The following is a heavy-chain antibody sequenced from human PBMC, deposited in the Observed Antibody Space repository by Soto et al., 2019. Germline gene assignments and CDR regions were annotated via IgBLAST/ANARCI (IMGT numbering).Heavy chain of an antibody. CDR3: ARQPQYYDILTGYYPTPSYFDY. D-gene: IGHD3-9*01. Sequence: KTSETLSLTCTVSGGSISSSSYYWGWIRQPPGKGLEWIGSIYYSGSTYYNPSLKSRVTISVDTSKNQFSLKLSSVTAADTAVYYCARQPQYYDILTGYYPTPSYFDYWGQGTLVTVSS. CDR2: IYYSGST. J-gene: IGHJ4*02. V-gene: IGHV4-39*01. CDR1: GGSISSSSYY.